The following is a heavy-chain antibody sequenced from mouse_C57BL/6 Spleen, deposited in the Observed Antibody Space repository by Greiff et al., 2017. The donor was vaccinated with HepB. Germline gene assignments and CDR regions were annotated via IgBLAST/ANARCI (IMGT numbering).Heavy chain of an antibody. Sequence: EVNVVESGGGLVKPGGSLKLSCAASGFTFSDYGMHWVRQAPEKGLEWVAYISSGSSTIYYADTVKGRFTISRDNAKNTLFLQMTRLRSEDTAMYYCAREEDGSSYGFAYWGQGTLVTVSA. CDR3: AREEDGSSYGFAY. D-gene: IGHD1-1*01. J-gene: IGHJ3*01. V-gene: IGHV5-17*01. CDR1: GFTFSDYG. CDR2: ISSGSSTI.